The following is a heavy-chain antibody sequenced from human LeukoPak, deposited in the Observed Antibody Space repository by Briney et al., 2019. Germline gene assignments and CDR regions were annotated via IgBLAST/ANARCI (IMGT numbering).Heavy chain of an antibody. CDR2: IYYSGST. J-gene: IGHJ5*02. CDR1: GGSISSSSYY. Sequence: PSETLSLTCTVSGGSISSSSYYWGWIRQPPGKGLEWIGSIYYSGSTYYNPSLKSRVTISVDTSKNQFSLKLSSVTAADTAVYYCARPRRDLENWFDPWGQGTLVTVSP. V-gene: IGHV4-39*01. CDR3: ARPRRDLENWFDP.